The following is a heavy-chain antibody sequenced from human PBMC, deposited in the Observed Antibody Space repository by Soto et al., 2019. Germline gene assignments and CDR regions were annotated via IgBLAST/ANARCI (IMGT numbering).Heavy chain of an antibody. J-gene: IGHJ4*02. V-gene: IGHV3-21*01. CDR2: ISSSSSYI. D-gene: IGHD3-9*01. Sequence: GGSLRLSSTASGVNFISYSMNWVRQAPGKGLEWVSSISSSSSYIYYADSVKGRFTISRDNAKNSLYLQMNSLRAEDTAVYYCARGPEYDILTGFLPAGFDYWGQGTLVTVSS. CDR1: GVNFISYS. CDR3: ARGPEYDILTGFLPAGFDY.